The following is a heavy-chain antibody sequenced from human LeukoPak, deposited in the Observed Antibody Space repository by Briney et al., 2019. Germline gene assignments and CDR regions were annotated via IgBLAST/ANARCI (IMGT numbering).Heavy chain of an antibody. D-gene: IGHD1-26*01. Sequence: PGGSLRLSCAASGFTFSSYEMNWIRQPPGKGLEWIGSSYYSGNTYYNPSLKSRVIISVDTSKNQFSLKLSSVTAADTAVYSCPRVGGSWTIQYYFDSWGQGTLVTASS. CDR2: SYYSGNT. CDR1: GFTFSSYE. CDR3: PRVGGSWTIQYYFDS. J-gene: IGHJ4*02. V-gene: IGHV4-39*01.